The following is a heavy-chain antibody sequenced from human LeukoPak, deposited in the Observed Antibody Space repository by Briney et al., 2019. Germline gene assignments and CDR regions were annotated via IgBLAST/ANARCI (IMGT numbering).Heavy chain of an antibody. CDR2: IYQSGST. CDR1: GGSISSGGYS. J-gene: IGHJ3*02. Sequence: PSETLSLTCAVSGGSISSGGYSLNWVPQPPGTGLECILHIYQSGSTYYNPSLRSRVTISVDPSKNQISLKVTSVTAADTAVHFCARGPYCSGGSCYSGHGFDIGGQGTMVTVSS. CDR3: ARGPYCSGGSCYSGHGFDI. V-gene: IGHV4-30-2*01. D-gene: IGHD2-15*01.